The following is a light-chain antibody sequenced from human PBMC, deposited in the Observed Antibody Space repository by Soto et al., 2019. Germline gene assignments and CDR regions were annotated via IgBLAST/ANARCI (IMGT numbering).Light chain of an antibody. CDR1: QSVSSSS. CDR2: DAS. J-gene: IGKJ1*01. CDR3: QQYGNSPQT. V-gene: IGKV3-20*01. Sequence: DTVLTQSPGTLSLSPGERATLSCRAGQSVSSSSLAWYQQKPGQAPRLLIYDASSRATGIPDRFSGSGSGTDFTLTISRLEPEDFAMYYCQQYGNSPQTFGQWTKVEIK.